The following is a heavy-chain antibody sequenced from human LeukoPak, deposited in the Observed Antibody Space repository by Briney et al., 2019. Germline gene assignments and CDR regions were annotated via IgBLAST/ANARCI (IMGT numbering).Heavy chain of an antibody. CDR1: GFTFDDYA. D-gene: IGHD1-26*01. CDR2: ISWNSGSI. CDR3: ARASSGRYFQFIDD. J-gene: IGHJ4*02. Sequence: PGRSLRLSCAASGFTFDDYAMHWVRQAPGKGLEWVSGISWNSGSIGYADSVKGRFTISRDNAKKSLYLQMNSLRVEDTAVYYCARASSGRYFQFIDDWGQGTLVTVSS. V-gene: IGHV3-9*01.